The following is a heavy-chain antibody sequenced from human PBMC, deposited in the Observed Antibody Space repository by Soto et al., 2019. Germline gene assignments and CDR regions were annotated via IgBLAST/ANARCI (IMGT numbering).Heavy chain of an antibody. J-gene: IGHJ6*04. D-gene: IGHD3-10*01. CDR3: ASLHYSGPGSSYYYYHGMAV. V-gene: IGHV5-10-1*01. Sequence: PGESLKISCKGSGYSFTSYWISWVRQMPGKGLEWMGRIDPSDSYTNYSPSFQGHVTISADKSISTAYLQWSSLKASDTAMYYCASLHYSGPGSSYYYYHGMAVWGKGTTVTVPP. CDR2: IDPSDSYT. CDR1: GYSFTSYW.